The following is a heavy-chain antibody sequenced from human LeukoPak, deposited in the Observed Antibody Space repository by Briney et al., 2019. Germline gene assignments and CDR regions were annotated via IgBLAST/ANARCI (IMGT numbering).Heavy chain of an antibody. V-gene: IGHV3-48*02. Sequence: GGSLRLSCAASGFTFSSYSMNWVRQAPGKGLEWVSHITASGTAMFYADSVKGRFTISRDNAKNSLYLQMNSLRDEDTAVYYCARDSRRVGVTGGSDYWGQGTLVTVSS. J-gene: IGHJ4*02. D-gene: IGHD1-26*01. CDR3: ARDSRRVGVTGGSDY. CDR2: ITASGTAM. CDR1: GFTFSSYS.